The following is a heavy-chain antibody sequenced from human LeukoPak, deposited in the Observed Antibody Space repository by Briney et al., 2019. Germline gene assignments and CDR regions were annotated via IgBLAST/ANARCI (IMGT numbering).Heavy chain of an antibody. CDR3: ARGGGYFDWLLTDC. D-gene: IGHD3-9*01. Sequence: SVKVSCKASGYTFTGYYMQWVRQAPGQGLEWMGRINPNSGGTNYAQKFQGRVTMTRDTSISTAYMELSRLRSDDTAVYYCARGGGYFDWLLTDCWGQGTLVTVSS. V-gene: IGHV1-2*06. CDR1: GYTFTGYY. CDR2: INPNSGGT. J-gene: IGHJ4*02.